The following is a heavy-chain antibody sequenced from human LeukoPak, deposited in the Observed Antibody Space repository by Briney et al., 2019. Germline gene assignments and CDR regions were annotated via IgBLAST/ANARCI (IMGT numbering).Heavy chain of an antibody. D-gene: IGHD3-22*01. V-gene: IGHV3-21*01. CDR1: GFTFSSYA. J-gene: IGHJ1*01. Sequence: PGGSLRLSCAASGFTFSSYAMSWVRQAPGKGLEWVSSISSSSSYIYYADSVKGRFTISRDNAKNSLYLQMNSLRAEDTAVYYCARTNYYDEGRYFQHWGQGTLVTVSS. CDR3: ARTNYYDEGRYFQH. CDR2: ISSSSSYI.